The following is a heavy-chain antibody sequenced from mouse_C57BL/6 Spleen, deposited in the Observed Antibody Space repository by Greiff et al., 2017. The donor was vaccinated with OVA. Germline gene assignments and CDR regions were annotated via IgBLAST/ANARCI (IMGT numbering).Heavy chain of an antibody. CDR1: GYTFTSYW. Sequence: VQLQQPGAELVMPGASVKLSCKASGYTFTSYWMHWVKQRPGQGLEWIGEIDPSDSYTNYNQKFKGKSTLTVDKSSSTAYMQLSSLTSEDSAVYYCARRDYSNYFPYFDYWGQGTTLTVSS. D-gene: IGHD2-5*01. CDR3: ARRDYSNYFPYFDY. CDR2: IDPSDSYT. V-gene: IGHV1-69*01. J-gene: IGHJ2*01.